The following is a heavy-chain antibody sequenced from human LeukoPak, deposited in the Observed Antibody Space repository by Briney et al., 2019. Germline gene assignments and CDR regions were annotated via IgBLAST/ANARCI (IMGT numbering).Heavy chain of an antibody. J-gene: IGHJ5*02. V-gene: IGHV3-21*01. CDR3: ARGVGSYGINWFDP. CDR1: GFTFSSYS. D-gene: IGHD4-17*01. CDR2: ISSSSSYI. Sequence: GGSLRLSCAASGFTFSSYSMNWVRQAPGKGLEWVSSISSSSSYIYYADSVKGRFTISRDNAKNSLYLQMNSLRAEDTAVYYCARGVGSYGINWFDPWGQGTLVTVSS.